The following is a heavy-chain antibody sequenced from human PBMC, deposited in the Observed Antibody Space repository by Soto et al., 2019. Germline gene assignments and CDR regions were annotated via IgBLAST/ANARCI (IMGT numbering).Heavy chain of an antibody. J-gene: IGHJ5*02. V-gene: IGHV3-33*01. CDR2: IWYDGSNK. D-gene: IGHD3-9*01. Sequence: QVQLVESGGGVVQPGRSLRLSCAASGFTFSSYGMHWVRQAPGKGLEWVAVIWYDGSNKYYADSVKGRFTISRDNSKNTLYLQMNSLRAEDTAVYYCARGYYDILTDPDRGDNWFDPWGQGTLVTVSS. CDR1: GFTFSSYG. CDR3: ARGYYDILTDPDRGDNWFDP.